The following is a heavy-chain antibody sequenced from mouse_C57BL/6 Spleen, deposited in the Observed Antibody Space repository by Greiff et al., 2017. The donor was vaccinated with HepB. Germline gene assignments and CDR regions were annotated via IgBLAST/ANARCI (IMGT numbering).Heavy chain of an antibody. D-gene: IGHD1-1*01. CDR2: IYPGDGDT. CDR3: ARGGYGSSYYFDV. J-gene: IGHJ1*03. Sequence: QVQLQQSGPELVKPGASVKISCKASGYAFSSSWMNWVKQRPGKGLEWIGRIYPGDGDTNYNGKFKGKATLTADKSSSTAYMQLSSLTSEDSAVYFCARGGYGSSYYFDVWGTGTMVTVSS. CDR1: GYAFSSSW. V-gene: IGHV1-82*01.